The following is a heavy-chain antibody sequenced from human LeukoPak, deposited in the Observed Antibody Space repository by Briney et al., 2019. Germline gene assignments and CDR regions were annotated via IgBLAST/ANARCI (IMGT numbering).Heavy chain of an antibody. D-gene: IGHD6-13*01. V-gene: IGHV1-3*04. Sequence: ASVKVSCKASGYTFTSYTMHWVRQAPGQRLEWMGWINTGNGNTKYSQKFQGRVTITRDTSASTAYMELSSLRSEDTAVYYCARVASGQQGGNWFDPWGQGTLVTVSS. CDR3: ARVASGQQGGNWFDP. J-gene: IGHJ5*02. CDR2: INTGNGNT. CDR1: GYTFTSYT.